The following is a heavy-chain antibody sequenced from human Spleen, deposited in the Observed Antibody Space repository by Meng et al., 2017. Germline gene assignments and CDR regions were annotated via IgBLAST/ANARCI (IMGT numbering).Heavy chain of an antibody. CDR1: GGSFSGYY. Sequence: SETLSLTCAVYGGSFSGYYWSWIRQPPGKGLEWIGEINHSGSTNYNPSLKSRVTISVDTSKNQFSLTLSSVTAADTAVYYCARSGAVSGTVDYWGQGTLVTVSS. CDR3: ARSGAVSGTVDY. J-gene: IGHJ4*02. V-gene: IGHV4-34*01. D-gene: IGHD6-19*01. CDR2: INHSGST.